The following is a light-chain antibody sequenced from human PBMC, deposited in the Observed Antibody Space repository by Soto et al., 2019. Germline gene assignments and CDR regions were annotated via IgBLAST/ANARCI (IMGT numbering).Light chain of an antibody. CDR2: EAS. Sequence: IRLTQSAGTLSLPTGERATLSCRASQSVSSSSLAWYQQNPGQAPRLLIYEASSRATGIPDRFSGSGSGTDFTLTISRLEPEDFATYFCQQTNTAPWTFGQGTMVDIK. CDR3: QQTNTAPWT. V-gene: IGKV3D-20*02. CDR1: QSVSSSS. J-gene: IGKJ1*01.